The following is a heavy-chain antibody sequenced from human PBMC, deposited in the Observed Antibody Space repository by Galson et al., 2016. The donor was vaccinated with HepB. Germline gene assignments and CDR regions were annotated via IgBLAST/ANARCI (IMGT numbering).Heavy chain of an antibody. J-gene: IGHJ6*04. CDR2: IKSDGTGI. Sequence: SLRLSCAVSDFTVRTFWMHWVRQGPGKGLEWVSRIKSDGTGIEYVDSVKGRFTISRDNAKNTLFLQMNSLRAEDTAIYFCAREDTWEDIYYGMDVWGKGTTVTVSS. V-gene: IGHV3-74*03. CDR1: DFTVRTFW. CDR3: AREDTWEDIYYGMDV. D-gene: IGHD1-26*01.